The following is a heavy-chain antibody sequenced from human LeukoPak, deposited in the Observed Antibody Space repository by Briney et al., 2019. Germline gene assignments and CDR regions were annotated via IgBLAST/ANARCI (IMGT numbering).Heavy chain of an antibody. D-gene: IGHD2-21*01. Sequence: GASVKVSCKASGYTFRNYGITWVRQPHGQGLEWMGWINPNSGGTNYAQKFQGRVTMTRDTSISTAYMELSRLRSDDTAVYYCARDPLGIVGLLPLYYFDYWGQGTLVTVSS. J-gene: IGHJ4*02. CDR3: ARDPLGIVGLLPLYYFDY. CDR1: GYTFRNYG. V-gene: IGHV1-2*02. CDR2: INPNSGGT.